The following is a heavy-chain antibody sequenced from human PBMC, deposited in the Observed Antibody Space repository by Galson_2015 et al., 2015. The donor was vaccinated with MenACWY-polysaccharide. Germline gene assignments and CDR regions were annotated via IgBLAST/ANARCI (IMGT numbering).Heavy chain of an antibody. CDR3: ARNGGDIVVLPTSLYFQH. V-gene: IGHV4-4*02. Sequence: HYNPSLKRRVTIAVDKSKSQFSLKLRSVTAADTAVYYCARNGGDIVVLPTSLYFQHWGQGPLVTVSS. J-gene: IGHJ1*01. D-gene: IGHD2-2*01.